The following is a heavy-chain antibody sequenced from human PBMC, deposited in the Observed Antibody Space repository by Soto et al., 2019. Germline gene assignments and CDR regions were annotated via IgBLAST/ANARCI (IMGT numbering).Heavy chain of an antibody. V-gene: IGHV1-46*01. D-gene: IGHD3-3*01. Sequence: QVQLVQSGAEVKKPGASVKVSCKASGYTFTSYYMHWVRQAPGQGLEWMGIINPSGGSTSYAQKFQGRVTMTRDTSTSTVYMELSSLRSEDTAVYYCAREDNYDFWSGYYQARGMDVWGQGTTVTVSS. J-gene: IGHJ6*02. CDR1: GYTFTSYY. CDR2: INPSGGST. CDR3: AREDNYDFWSGYYQARGMDV.